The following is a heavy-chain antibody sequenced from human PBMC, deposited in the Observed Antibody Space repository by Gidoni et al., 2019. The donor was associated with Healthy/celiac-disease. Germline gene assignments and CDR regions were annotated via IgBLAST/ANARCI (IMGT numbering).Heavy chain of an antibody. D-gene: IGHD6-13*01. Sequence: QVQLVESGGGVVQPGRSLRLSCAASGFTFSSYAMHWVRQAPGKGMEWVAVISYDGSNKYYADSVKGRFTISRDNSKNTLYLQMNSLRAEDTAVYYCAREITYSPYYYYYYGMDVWGQGTTVTVSS. CDR3: AREITYSPYYYYYYGMDV. V-gene: IGHV3-30*04. J-gene: IGHJ6*02. CDR2: ISYDGSNK. CDR1: GFTFSSYA.